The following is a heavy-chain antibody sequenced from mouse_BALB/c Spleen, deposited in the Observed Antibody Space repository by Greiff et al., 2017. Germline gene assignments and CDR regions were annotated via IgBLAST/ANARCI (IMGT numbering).Heavy chain of an antibody. D-gene: IGHD2-3*01. CDR2: INPNNGGT. V-gene: IGHV1-18*01. CDR3: ARVVYDGYCGGAMDY. CDR1: GYSFTDYT. J-gene: IGHJ4*01. Sequence: VQLQQSGPELVKPGASVKISCNTSGYSFTDYTMHWVKQSHGKSLEWIGGINPNNGGTSYNQKFKGKATLTVDKSSSTTYMVLRSLTSEDSSVYYCARVVYDGYCGGAMDYWGQGTSVTVSS.